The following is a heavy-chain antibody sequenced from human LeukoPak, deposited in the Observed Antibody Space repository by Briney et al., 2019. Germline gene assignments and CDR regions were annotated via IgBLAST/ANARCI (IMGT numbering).Heavy chain of an antibody. J-gene: IGHJ4*02. CDR1: GFTFSNYN. D-gene: IGHD1-26*01. V-gene: IGHV3-21*01. CDR3: ARAPVGATTSPFDY. CDR2: ITSSSMYI. Sequence: GGSLRLSCAASGFTFSNYNMNWVRQTPGKGLEWVSSITSSSMYIYYADSVKGRFTISRDNAKNSLSLQMNSLRAEDTAVYYCARAPVGATTSPFDYWGQGTLVTVSS.